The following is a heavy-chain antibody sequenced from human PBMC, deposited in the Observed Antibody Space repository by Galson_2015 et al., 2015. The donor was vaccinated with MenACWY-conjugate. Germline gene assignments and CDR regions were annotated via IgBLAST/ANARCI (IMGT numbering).Heavy chain of an antibody. Sequence: QSGAEVKKPGESLRISCKGSGYSFTSYWITWVRQMPGKGLEWMGRIDPRDSSVNYSPSFQGHVTFAADKSINTAYLNLNIAKASDTAMYYCARSEYCGSDCYFKYWGQGSLVTVSS. J-gene: IGHJ4*02. CDR1: GYSFTSYW. D-gene: IGHD2-21*02. CDR3: ARSEYCGSDCYFKY. V-gene: IGHV5-10-1*01. CDR2: IDPRDSSV.